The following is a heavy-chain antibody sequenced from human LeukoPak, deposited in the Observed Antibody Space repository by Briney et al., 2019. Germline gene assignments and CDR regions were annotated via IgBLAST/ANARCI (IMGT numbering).Heavy chain of an antibody. CDR1: GFTVSSSY. Sequence: PGGSLRLSCAASGFTVSSSYMSWVRQSPGKGLEWVSVIHSGGNTYYADSVKGRFTISRDNSKNTLYLQMNSLRAEDTAVYYCARDRKSDYGLDYWGQGTLVTVSS. J-gene: IGHJ4*02. D-gene: IGHD4-17*01. V-gene: IGHV3-66*02. CDR2: IHSGGNT. CDR3: ARDRKSDYGLDY.